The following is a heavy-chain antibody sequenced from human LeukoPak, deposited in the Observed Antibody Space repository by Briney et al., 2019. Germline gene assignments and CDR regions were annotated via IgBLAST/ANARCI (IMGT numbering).Heavy chain of an antibody. D-gene: IGHD3-9*01. CDR2: IYSRGST. J-gene: IGHJ3*02. CDR1: GGSIRGYY. CDR3: ARGYYDILTGYYSGAFDI. Sequence: SETLSLTCNVSGGSIRGYYWSWIRQPPGKGLEWIGYIYSRGSTNYNPSLKSRVTMSVDTSKNQFSLKLSSVTAADTAVYYCARGYYDILTGYYSGAFDIWGQGTMVTVSS. V-gene: IGHV4-59*01.